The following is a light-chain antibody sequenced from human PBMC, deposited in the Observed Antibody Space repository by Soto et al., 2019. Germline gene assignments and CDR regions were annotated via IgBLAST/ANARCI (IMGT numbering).Light chain of an antibody. CDR1: QAIGNN. Sequence: DLPMTQSPSSLSASVGDRVTITCRATQAIGNNLNWYQQKPGKAPKVLISAASTLQSGVPSRFSGSGSATEFTLTITSLQPEDFATYHCQQSNTIPYTFGQGTKLEIK. CDR3: QQSNTIPYT. CDR2: AAS. J-gene: IGKJ2*01. V-gene: IGKV1-39*01.